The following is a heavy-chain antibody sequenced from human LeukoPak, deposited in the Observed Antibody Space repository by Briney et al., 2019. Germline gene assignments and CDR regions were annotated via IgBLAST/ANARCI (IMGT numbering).Heavy chain of an antibody. CDR3: ARRATDRSGYNYFTQYFQH. V-gene: IGHV1-8*01. D-gene: IGHD3-22*01. CDR2: MDPNTGNT. J-gene: IGHJ1*01. CDR1: GYTFTSYD. Sequence: GASVKVSCKTSGYTFTSYDITWVRQATGQGLEWMGWMDPNTGNTDYAQKFQGRVTMTRSTSISTAYMELSSLRSEDTAVYYCARRATDRSGYNYFTQYFQHWGQGTLVTVSS.